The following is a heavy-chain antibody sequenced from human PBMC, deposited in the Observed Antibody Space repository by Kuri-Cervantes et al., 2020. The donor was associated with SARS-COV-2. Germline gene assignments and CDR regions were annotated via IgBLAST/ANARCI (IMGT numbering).Heavy chain of an antibody. Sequence: SETLSLTCTVSGGSISSSSYYWGWIRQPPGKGLEWIGSIYYSGSTYYNPSLKSRVTISVDTSKNQFSLKLSSVTAADTAVYYCARGVVQGVIYYYYYYMDVWGKGTTVTVSS. CDR1: GGSISSSSYY. D-gene: IGHD3-10*01. V-gene: IGHV4-39*01. CDR2: IYYSGST. J-gene: IGHJ6*03. CDR3: ARGVVQGVIYYYYYYMDV.